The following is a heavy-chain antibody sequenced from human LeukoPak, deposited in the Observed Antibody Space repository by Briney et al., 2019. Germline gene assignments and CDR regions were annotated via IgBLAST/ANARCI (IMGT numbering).Heavy chain of an antibody. Sequence: GGSLRLSSAASGFTFSSYAMSWVRQAPGKGLEWVSAISGSGGSTYYADSVKGRFTISRDNSKNTLYLQMNSLRAEDTAVYYCAKSVRGYYDSSGYYYQGIFQHWGQGTLVTVSS. CDR3: AKSVRGYYDSSGYYYQGIFQH. J-gene: IGHJ1*01. CDR2: ISGSGGST. V-gene: IGHV3-23*01. CDR1: GFTFSSYA. D-gene: IGHD3-22*01.